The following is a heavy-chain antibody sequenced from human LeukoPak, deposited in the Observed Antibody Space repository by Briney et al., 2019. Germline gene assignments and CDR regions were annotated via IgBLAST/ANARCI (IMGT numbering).Heavy chain of an antibody. D-gene: IGHD5-18*01. Sequence: PSETLSLTCTVSGGSISSYYWSWIRQPPGEGLEWIGYIYYSGSTNYNPSLKSRVTISVDTSKNQFSLKLSSVTAADTAVYYCARDGVTQTYGMDVWGQGTTVTVSS. J-gene: IGHJ6*02. CDR3: ARDGVTQTYGMDV. V-gene: IGHV4-59*01. CDR2: IYYSGST. CDR1: GGSISSYY.